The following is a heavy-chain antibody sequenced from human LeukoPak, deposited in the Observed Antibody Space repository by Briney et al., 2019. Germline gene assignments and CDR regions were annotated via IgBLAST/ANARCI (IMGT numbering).Heavy chain of an antibody. CDR3: ARDTHYYGSGSYCDY. CDR1: GYTFTGYF. V-gene: IGHV1-2*06. J-gene: IGHJ4*02. Sequence: ASVKVSCKASGYTFTGYFMNWVRQAPGQGPEWMGRINPKTGGTNYAQKFQGRVTITTDESTSTAYMELSSLRSEDTAVYYCARDTHYYGSGSYCDYWGQGTLVTVSS. CDR2: INPKTGGT. D-gene: IGHD3-10*01.